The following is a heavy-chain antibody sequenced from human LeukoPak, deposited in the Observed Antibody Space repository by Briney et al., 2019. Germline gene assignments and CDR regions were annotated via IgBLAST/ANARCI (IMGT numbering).Heavy chain of an antibody. J-gene: IGHJ4*02. CDR1: GDSNSSSSFY. Sequence: KTSETLSLTCTVSGDSNSSSSFYWGWIRQPPGKGLEWIGSIYYSGSTYYDPSLKSRVTISVDTSKNQFSLKLSSVTAADTAVYYCARHSSFGYYYDSSGYYLFDYWGQGTLVTVSS. CDR3: ARHSSFGYYYDSSGYYLFDY. V-gene: IGHV4-39*01. D-gene: IGHD3-22*01. CDR2: IYYSGST.